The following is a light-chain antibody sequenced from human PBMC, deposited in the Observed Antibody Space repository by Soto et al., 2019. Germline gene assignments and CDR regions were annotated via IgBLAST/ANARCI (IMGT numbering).Light chain of an antibody. CDR3: NSYTTSSTYV. CDR1: SSDVGGYNY. Sequence: QSALTQPASVSGSPGQPITISCTGTSSDVGGYNYVSWYQQHPGKAPKVMIYDVSNRPSGVSNRFSGSKSGNTASLTISGLQPEDEADYYFNSYTTSSTYVFGTGTKLTVL. V-gene: IGLV2-14*01. J-gene: IGLJ1*01. CDR2: DVS.